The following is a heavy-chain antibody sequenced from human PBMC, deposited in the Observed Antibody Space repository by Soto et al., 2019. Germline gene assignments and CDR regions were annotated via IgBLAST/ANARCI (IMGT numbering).Heavy chain of an antibody. V-gene: IGHV4-31*03. Sequence: QVQLQESGPGLVKPSQTLSLTCTVSGGSISSGGYYWSWIRQHPGKGLEWIGYIYYSGSTYYNPSLKSRVTISVDTSKNQFSLKLSSVTAADTAVYYCARGIVVVGSSGAFDIWGQGTMVTVSS. D-gene: IGHD3-22*01. CDR1: GGSISSGGYY. J-gene: IGHJ3*02. CDR2: IYYSGST. CDR3: ARGIVVVGSSGAFDI.